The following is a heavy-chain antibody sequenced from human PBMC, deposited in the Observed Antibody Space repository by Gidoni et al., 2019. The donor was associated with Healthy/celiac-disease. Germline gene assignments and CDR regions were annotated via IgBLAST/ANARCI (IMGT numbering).Heavy chain of an antibody. CDR3: ARGEFLGSWYLGSSWFDP. CDR2: ISYSGST. D-gene: IGHD6-13*01. CDR1: GGSISSGDYY. V-gene: IGHV4-30-4*01. Sequence: QVQLQESGPGLVKPSQTLSLTCTVSGGSISSGDYYWSWIRQPPGKGLEWLGYISYSGSTYYNPSLKSRVTISVDTSKNQFSLKLSSLTAADTAVYYCARGEFLGSWYLGSSWFDPWGQGTLVTVSS. J-gene: IGHJ5*02.